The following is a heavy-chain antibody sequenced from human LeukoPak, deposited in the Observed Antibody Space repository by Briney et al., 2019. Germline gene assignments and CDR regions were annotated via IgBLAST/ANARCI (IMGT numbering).Heavy chain of an antibody. CDR1: GASISSTSYY. CDR2: LSCDGGT. Sequence: SETLSLTCTVSGASISSTSYYWGWVRQPPGEGLEWIGTLSCDGGTYYNPSLKTRATTSVDTSNNQFSLRLSSVTAADTAVYYCARRNYPYYFDYWGQGTLVTVSS. J-gene: IGHJ4*02. D-gene: IGHD4-11*01. V-gene: IGHV4-39*01. CDR3: ARRNYPYYFDY.